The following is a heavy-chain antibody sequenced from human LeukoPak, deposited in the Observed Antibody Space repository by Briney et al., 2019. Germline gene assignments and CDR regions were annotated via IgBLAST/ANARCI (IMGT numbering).Heavy chain of an antibody. CDR1: GYTFTSYD. Sequence: ASMKVSCKASGYTFTSYDINWVRQATGQGLEWMGWMNPNRGNTGYAQKFQGRVTMTRNTSISTAYMELSSLRSEDTAVYYCARGYDYLYAEYFQHWGQGTLVTVSS. D-gene: IGHD4-11*01. V-gene: IGHV1-8*01. CDR3: ARGYDYLYAEYFQH. J-gene: IGHJ1*01. CDR2: MNPNRGNT.